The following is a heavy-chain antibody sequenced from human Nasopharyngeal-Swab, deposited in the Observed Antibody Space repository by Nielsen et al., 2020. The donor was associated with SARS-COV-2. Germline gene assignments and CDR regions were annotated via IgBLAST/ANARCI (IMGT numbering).Heavy chain of an antibody. CDR3: AKVSIDWGGYFDY. J-gene: IGHJ4*02. Sequence: GESLKISCAASGFTFSSYSMNWVRQAPGKGPEWVSSISSSSSYIYYADSVKGRFTISRDNAKNSLYLQMNSLRAEDTAVYYCAKVSIDWGGYFDYWGQGTLVTVSS. CDR1: GFTFSSYS. D-gene: IGHD3-9*01. CDR2: ISSSSSYI. V-gene: IGHV3-21*01.